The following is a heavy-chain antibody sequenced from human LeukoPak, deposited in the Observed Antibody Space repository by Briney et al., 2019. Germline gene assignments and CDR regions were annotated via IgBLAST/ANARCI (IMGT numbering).Heavy chain of an antibody. CDR1: GGTFSSYA. CDR2: IISIFGTA. J-gene: IGHJ5*02. V-gene: IGHV1-69*13. Sequence: GASVKVSCKASGGTFSSYAISWVRQAPGQGLEWMGGIISIFGTANYAQKFQGRVTITADESTSTAYMELSSLRSEDTAVYYCARVLHCSGGSCYSWFDPWGQGTLVTVSS. D-gene: IGHD2-15*01. CDR3: ARVLHCSGGSCYSWFDP.